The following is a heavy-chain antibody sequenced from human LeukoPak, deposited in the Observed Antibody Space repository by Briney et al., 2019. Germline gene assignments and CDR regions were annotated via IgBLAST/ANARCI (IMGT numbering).Heavy chain of an antibody. Sequence: SETLTLTCTVSGGSISSYYWSWIRQPPGKGLEWIGYSYTSGSTNYNPSPKSRVTISVDTSKNQFSLKLSSVTAADTAVYYCARQKRDAFDIWGQGTMVTVSS. CDR1: GGSISSYY. V-gene: IGHV4-4*09. CDR3: ARQKRDAFDI. J-gene: IGHJ3*02. CDR2: SYTSGST.